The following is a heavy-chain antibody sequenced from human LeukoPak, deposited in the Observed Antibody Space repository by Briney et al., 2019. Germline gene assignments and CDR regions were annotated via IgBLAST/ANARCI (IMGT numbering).Heavy chain of an antibody. CDR2: ISGSGGST. V-gene: IGHV3-23*01. J-gene: IGHJ4*02. CDR1: GFTFSSYA. CDR3: AKSGTELGMGY. Sequence: GGSLRLSRAASGFTFSSYAMSWVRQAPGKGLEWVSAISGSGGSTYYADSVKGRFTISRDNSKNTLYLQMNSLRAEDTAVYYCAKSGTELGMGYWGQGTLVTVSS. D-gene: IGHD7-27*01.